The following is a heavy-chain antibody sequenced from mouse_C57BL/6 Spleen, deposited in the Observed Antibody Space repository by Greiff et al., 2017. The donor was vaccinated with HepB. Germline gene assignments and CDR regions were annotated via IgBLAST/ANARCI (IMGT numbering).Heavy chain of an antibody. Sequence: QVQLQQSGAELVKPGASVKMSCKASGYTFTSYWITWVKQRPGQGLEWIGDIYPGSGSTNYNEKFKSKATLTVDSSSSTAYMQLSSLTSEDSAVYYGARKDADYGNQGSGFAYWGQGTLVTVSA. CDR1: GYTFTSYW. CDR2: IYPGSGST. CDR3: ARKDADYGNQGSGFAY. V-gene: IGHV1-55*01. D-gene: IGHD2-1*01. J-gene: IGHJ3*01.